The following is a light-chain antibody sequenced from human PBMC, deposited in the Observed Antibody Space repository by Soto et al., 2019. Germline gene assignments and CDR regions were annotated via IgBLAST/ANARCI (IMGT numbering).Light chain of an antibody. V-gene: IGLV2-23*03. CDR2: EGT. CDR3: CSYGRSTTVV. CDR1: SSDVGSYNL. Sequence: QSALTQPASVSGSPGQSITISCTGTSSDVGSYNLVSWYQQHPGKAPKLMIYEGTKRPSGLSNRFSGSKSGNTASLTISGLQAEDEDDYYCCSYGRSTTVVFGRGTQLTVL. J-gene: IGLJ2*01.